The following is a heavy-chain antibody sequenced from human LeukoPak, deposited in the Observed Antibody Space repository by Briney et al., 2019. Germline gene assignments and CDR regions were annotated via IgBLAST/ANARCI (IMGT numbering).Heavy chain of an antibody. Sequence: GGSLRLSCAASGFTFSSYAMHWVRLAPGKGLEWVAIITYDGSNKYYADSVKGRFTVSRDNSKDTLYLQMNSLRDEDTAVYYCARDPPWGHDSRIDFYSYMDVWGKGTTVTVSS. J-gene: IGHJ6*03. CDR1: GFTFSSYA. CDR3: ARDPPWGHDSRIDFYSYMDV. V-gene: IGHV3-30*04. D-gene: IGHD1-14*01. CDR2: ITYDGSNK.